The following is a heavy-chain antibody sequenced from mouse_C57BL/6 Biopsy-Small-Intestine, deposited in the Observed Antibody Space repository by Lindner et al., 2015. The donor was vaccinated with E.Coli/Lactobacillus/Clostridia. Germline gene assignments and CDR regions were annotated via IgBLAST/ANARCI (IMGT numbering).Heavy chain of an antibody. CDR3: ARNGPMVTPYFDY. CDR2: ISSGSSTI. D-gene: IGHD2-2*01. V-gene: IGHV5-17*01. CDR1: GFTFSDYG. Sequence: VQLQESGGGLVKPGGPLKLSCAASGFTFSDYGMHWVRQAPEKGLEWVAYISSGSSTIYYADTVKGRFTISRDNAKNTLFLQMTSLRSEDTAMYYCARNGPMVTPYFDYWGQGTTLTVSS. J-gene: IGHJ2*01.